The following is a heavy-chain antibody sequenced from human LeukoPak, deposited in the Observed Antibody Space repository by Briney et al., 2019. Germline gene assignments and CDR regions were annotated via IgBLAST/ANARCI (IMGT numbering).Heavy chain of an antibody. CDR3: ARDKIVGATNFDY. Sequence: GGSLRLSCAASGFTFSNYWMSWVRQAPRKGLEWVAIINEDGSTKYYVDSLKGRFVISRDNAKNSLYLQMSGLRADDTAVYYCARDKIVGATNFDYWGQGTLVTVSS. CDR2: INEDGSTK. V-gene: IGHV3-7*03. J-gene: IGHJ4*02. D-gene: IGHD1-26*01. CDR1: GFTFSNYW.